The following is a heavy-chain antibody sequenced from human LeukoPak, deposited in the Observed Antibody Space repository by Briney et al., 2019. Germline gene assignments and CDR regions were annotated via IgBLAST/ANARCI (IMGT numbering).Heavy chain of an antibody. CDR1: GYSFTSDW. J-gene: IGHJ4*02. Sequence: GESLKISCQGSGYSFTSDWIAWVRHVPGKGLEWMGIIYPGDSDSRYSPSFQGQVTVSADKSINTAYLQWSSLKASDTAMYYCARLLSGGSGSYTPLQFDYWGQGTQVTVSS. D-gene: IGHD3-10*01. CDR2: IYPGDSDS. V-gene: IGHV5-51*01. CDR3: ARLLSGGSGSYTPLQFDY.